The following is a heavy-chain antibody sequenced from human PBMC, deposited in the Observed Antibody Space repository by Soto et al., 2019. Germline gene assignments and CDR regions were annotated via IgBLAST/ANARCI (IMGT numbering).Heavy chain of an antibody. Sequence: QITLKESGPTLVKPTETLTLTCTFSGFSLSARGEGVGWIRQPPGKALEWLAIIYWDDDKRYSPSLRTTFTITKYTSKNQVVLTMTNMDPVDTATYFCAHRPFNSAWHDAYDIWGPGTMVTVSS. D-gene: IGHD5-18*01. CDR3: AHRPFNSAWHDAYDI. V-gene: IGHV2-5*02. CDR1: GFSLSARGEG. CDR2: IYWDDDK. J-gene: IGHJ3*02.